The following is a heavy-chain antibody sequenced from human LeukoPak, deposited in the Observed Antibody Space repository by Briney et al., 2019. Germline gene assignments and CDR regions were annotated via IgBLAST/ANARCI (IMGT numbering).Heavy chain of an antibody. J-gene: IGHJ6*02. CDR1: GGSISDCL. V-gene: IGHV4-59*12. D-gene: IGHD1-1*01. Sequence: SETLSLTCTVSGGSISDCLWSWIRQPPGKGLEWIGHISYSGSTKYNPSLKTRVTMSIDTSKRQFSLNLPSVTAADTAVYYCARVETYYYGLDVWGQGTTVTVSS. CDR3: ARVETYYYGLDV. CDR2: ISYSGST.